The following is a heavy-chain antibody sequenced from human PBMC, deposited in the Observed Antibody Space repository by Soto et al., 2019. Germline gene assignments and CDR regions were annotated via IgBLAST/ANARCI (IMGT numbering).Heavy chain of an antibody. V-gene: IGHV4-39*01. D-gene: IGHD3-3*01. CDR1: GGSITSGAYS. CDR2: IYYSGST. Sequence: SETLSLTCAVSGGSITSGAYSWSWIRQPPGKGLEWIGSIYYSGSTYYNPSLKSRVTISVDTSKNQFSLKLSSVTAADTAVYYCARLGVVTYNWFDPWGQGTLVTVSS. J-gene: IGHJ5*02. CDR3: ARLGVVTYNWFDP.